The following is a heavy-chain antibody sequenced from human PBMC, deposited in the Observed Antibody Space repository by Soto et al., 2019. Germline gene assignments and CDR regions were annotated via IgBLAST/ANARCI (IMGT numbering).Heavy chain of an antibody. CDR1: VGSFSTFG. J-gene: IGHJ4*02. CDR2: IIPFFGTA. Sequence: SVKVSCKASVGSFSTFGVSWVRQAPGQGLEWMGGIIPFFGTARYSQKFEDRVTITADESTNTVYMDLRSLTSEDTAIYYCAKSAPMDAGDKYYYDFWGQGALVTVSS. D-gene: IGHD4-17*01. V-gene: IGHV1-69*13. CDR3: AKSAPMDAGDKYYYDF.